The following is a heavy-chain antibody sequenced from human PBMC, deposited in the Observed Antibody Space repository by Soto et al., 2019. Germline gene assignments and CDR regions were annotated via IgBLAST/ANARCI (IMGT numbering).Heavy chain of an antibody. CDR1: GGTFSSYA. CDR2: IIPIFGTA. V-gene: IGHV1-69*13. CDR3: ARVTTYLSREYYFDY. D-gene: IGHD4-17*01. J-gene: IGHJ4*02. Sequence: SVKVSCKASGGTFSSYAISWVRQAPGQGLEWMGGIIPIFGTANYAQKFQGRVTITADESTSTAYMELSSLRSEDTAVYYCARVTTYLSREYYFDYWGPGTLVPGSS.